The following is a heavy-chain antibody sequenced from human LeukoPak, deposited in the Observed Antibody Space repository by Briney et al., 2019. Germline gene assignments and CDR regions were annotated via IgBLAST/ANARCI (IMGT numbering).Heavy chain of an antibody. D-gene: IGHD6-13*01. Sequence: SETLSLTCAVYGGSFSGYYWSWIRQPPGKGLEWIGEINHSGSTNYNPSLKSRVTISVDTSKYQFSLKLSSVTAADTAVYYCAREEKQQLAQGYYFDYWGQGTLVTVSS. CDR3: AREEKQQLAQGYYFDY. V-gene: IGHV4-34*01. CDR2: INHSGST. J-gene: IGHJ4*02. CDR1: GGSFSGYY.